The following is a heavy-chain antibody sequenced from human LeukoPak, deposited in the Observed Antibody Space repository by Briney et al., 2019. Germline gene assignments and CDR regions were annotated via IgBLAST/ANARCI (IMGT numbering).Heavy chain of an antibody. CDR1: GVSLSSYY. V-gene: IGHV4-59*08. D-gene: IGHD2-8*01. J-gene: IGHJ4*02. CDR3: ARHEGCRYAIAY. Sequence: SETLSLTCAVSGVSLSSYYWSWIRQPPGKGLEWIGYICYSGSTTYNPSLKRQLTISADTAKTQFSLKLNSVTAADTAVSFCARHEGCRYAIAYWGQGTLVTVSS. CDR2: ICYSGST.